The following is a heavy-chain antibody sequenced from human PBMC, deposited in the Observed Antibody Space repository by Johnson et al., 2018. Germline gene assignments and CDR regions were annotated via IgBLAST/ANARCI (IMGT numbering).Heavy chain of an antibody. D-gene: IGHD2-15*01. Sequence: EVQLVESGGGLVQPGRSLRLSCAASGFTFDDYAMHWVRQAPGKGLEWVSGISWNSGSIGYADSVKGRFTISRDNAKNSLYLQMNSLRAEDTALYYCAKDMGIVVVPEYSDACEIWGQGTMVTFSS. J-gene: IGHJ3*02. CDR1: GFTFDDYA. CDR3: AKDMGIVVVPEYSDACEI. CDR2: ISWNSGSI. V-gene: IGHV3-9*01.